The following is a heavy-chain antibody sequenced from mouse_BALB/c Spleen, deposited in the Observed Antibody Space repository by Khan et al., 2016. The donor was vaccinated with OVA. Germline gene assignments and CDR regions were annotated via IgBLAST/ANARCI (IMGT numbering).Heavy chain of an antibody. CDR1: GYSFTNYV. D-gene: IGHD4-1*01. V-gene: IGHV9-3-1*01. CDR2: INTYIGEP. J-gene: IGHJ2*01. Sequence: QIQLVQSGPELKKPGETVKISCKASGYSFTNYVMNWVKQAPGKGLKWMGWINTYIGEPTYSDDFKGRFAFSLETSASTAYLQINNLKNEDTATYFCARGNWDLDYWGQGTTLTVSS. CDR3: ARGNWDLDY.